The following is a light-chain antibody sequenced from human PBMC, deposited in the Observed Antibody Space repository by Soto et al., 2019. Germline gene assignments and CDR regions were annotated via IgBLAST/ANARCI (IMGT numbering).Light chain of an antibody. CDR3: HQYENIPYT. CDR1: QVISNY. J-gene: IGKJ2*01. Sequence: DIQMTQSASSLSASVGDRVTITCQASQVISNYLNWYQQKPGKAPKLLIYDISTLEIGVPSRFSGSGSGTDFTFTITGLQPEDISTYYCHQYENIPYTFGQGTKLEI. V-gene: IGKV1-33*01. CDR2: DIS.